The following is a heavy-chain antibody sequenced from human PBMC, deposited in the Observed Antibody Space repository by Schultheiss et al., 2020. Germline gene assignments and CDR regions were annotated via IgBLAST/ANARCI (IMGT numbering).Heavy chain of an antibody. J-gene: IGHJ4*02. CDR3: ARDYDYVWGSYHPGGY. Sequence: KVSCKASGYNFNDYYIHWVRQAPGQGLEWMGGIIPIFGTANYAQKFQGRVTITADESTSTAYMELSSLRSDDTAVYYCARDYDYVWGSYHPGGYWGQGTLVTVSS. CDR2: IIPIFGTA. CDR1: GYNFNDYY. D-gene: IGHD3-16*02. V-gene: IGHV1-69*01.